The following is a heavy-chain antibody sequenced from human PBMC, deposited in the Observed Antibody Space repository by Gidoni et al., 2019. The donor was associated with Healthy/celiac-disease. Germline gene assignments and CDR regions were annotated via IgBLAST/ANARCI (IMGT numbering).Heavy chain of an antibody. J-gene: IGHJ6*02. CDR3: TSSYSSSWTAAYDYYYGMDV. Sequence: QVQLVQSGAEVKTPGSSVKVSCKASGGTFSSYALSWVRQAPGQGLEWMGGISPIFGTANYEQKFQGRVTITADESTSTAYMELSSLRSEDTAVYYCTSSYSSSWTAAYDYYYGMDVWGQGTTVTVSS. V-gene: IGHV1-69*01. D-gene: IGHD6-13*01. CDR2: ISPIFGTA. CDR1: GGTFSSYA.